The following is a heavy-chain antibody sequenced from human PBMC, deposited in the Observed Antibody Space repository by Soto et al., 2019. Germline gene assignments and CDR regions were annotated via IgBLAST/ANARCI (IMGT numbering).Heavy chain of an antibody. J-gene: IGHJ4*02. CDR2: IHYTGST. V-gene: IGHV4-31*03. Sequence: LSLTCTVSGGSISSGGYYWSWIRQHPGKGLEWIGYIHYTGSTYYNPPLKSRITISVDTSKNQLSQKLSSVTAADTAVYYCARGTVDSSGYPFDYGGQGTLVTVS. D-gene: IGHD3-22*01. CDR1: GGSISSGGYY. CDR3: ARGTVDSSGYPFDY.